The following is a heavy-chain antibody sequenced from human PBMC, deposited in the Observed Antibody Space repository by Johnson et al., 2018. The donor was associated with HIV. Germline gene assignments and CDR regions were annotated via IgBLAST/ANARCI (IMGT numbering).Heavy chain of an antibody. D-gene: IGHD3-22*01. V-gene: IGHV3-20*04. CDR2: ISKSGDTI. CDR3: AKDMSYDSRGDAFDI. CDR1: GFTFDDHG. J-gene: IGHJ3*02. Sequence: VQLVESGGGVVRPGGSLRLSCAASGFTFDDHGMSWVRQVPGKGLEWVAYISKSGDTIYYADSVKGRFTISRDNAKNSLYLQMNSLRDEDTAFYYCAKDMSYDSRGDAFDIWGQGTMVTVSS.